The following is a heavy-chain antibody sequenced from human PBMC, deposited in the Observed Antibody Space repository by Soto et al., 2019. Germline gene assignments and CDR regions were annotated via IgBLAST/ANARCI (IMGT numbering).Heavy chain of an antibody. J-gene: IGHJ3*02. V-gene: IGHV4-30-4*01. D-gene: IGHD3-22*01. CDR1: GGSISSGDYY. CDR3: ARAGGSGYYYPDAFDI. CDR2: IYYSGST. Sequence: SSETLSLTCTVSGGSISSGDYYWSWIRQPPGKGLEWIGYIYYSGSTYYNPSLKSRVTISVDTSKNQFSLKLSSVTAADTAVYYCARAGGSGYYYPDAFDIWGQGTMVTVSS.